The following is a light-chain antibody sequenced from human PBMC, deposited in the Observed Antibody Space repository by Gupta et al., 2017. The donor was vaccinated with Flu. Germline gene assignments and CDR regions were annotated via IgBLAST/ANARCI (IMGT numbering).Light chain of an antibody. V-gene: IGKV4-1*01. CDR3: QQYYNTPLT. CDR2: WAS. J-gene: IGKJ1*01. Sequence: DIVMTQSPDSLAVSLGERATINCKSSQSVFYIFNNKNYLAWYQQKPGQPTKLLIYWASPRESGVPDRFGGSGSGKDFTLTISSLQAKDVAVYYCQQYYNTPLTFGQGAKVEIK. CDR1: QSVFYIFNNKNY.